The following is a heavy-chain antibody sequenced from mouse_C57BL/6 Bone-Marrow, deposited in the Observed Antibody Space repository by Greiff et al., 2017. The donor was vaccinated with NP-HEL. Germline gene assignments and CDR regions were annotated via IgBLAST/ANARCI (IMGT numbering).Heavy chain of an antibody. CDR2: IYPGSGST. V-gene: IGHV1-55*01. D-gene: IGHD2-2*01. Sequence: QVQLQQPGAELVKPGASVKMSCTASGYTFTSYWITWVRQRPGQGLEWIGDIYPGSGSTNSNEKFKIKATLTVYTSTSTAYMQLNSLTSTDSAVYYCAGGYLMDYWGQGTSVTVSS. J-gene: IGHJ4*01. CDR1: GYTFTSYW. CDR3: AGGYLMDY.